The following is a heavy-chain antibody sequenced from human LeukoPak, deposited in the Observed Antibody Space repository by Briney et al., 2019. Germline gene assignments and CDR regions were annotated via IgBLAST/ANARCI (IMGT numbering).Heavy chain of an antibody. CDR2: ISGNTGAT. Sequence: GGSLRLSCAASGFTFKNFVMTWVRQAPGQGLDWVSAISGNTGATYYADSVKGRFTISRDNSKNTLYLQMNSLRAEDTAVYYCAGSLAVGATNWFDPWGQGTLVTVSS. V-gene: IGHV3-23*01. J-gene: IGHJ5*02. D-gene: IGHD1-26*01. CDR3: AGSLAVGATNWFDP. CDR1: GFTFKNFV.